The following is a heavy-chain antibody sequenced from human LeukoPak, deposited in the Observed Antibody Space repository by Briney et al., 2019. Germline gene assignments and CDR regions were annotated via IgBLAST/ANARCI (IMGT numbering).Heavy chain of an antibody. Sequence: GASVKVSCKASGYTFTSYDINWVRQATGQGLEWMGIINPSGGSTSYAQKFQGRVTMTRDTSTSTVYMELSSLRSEDTAVYYCARIAARRSRAFDIWGQGTMVTVSS. CDR1: GYTFTSYD. J-gene: IGHJ3*02. CDR2: INPSGGST. D-gene: IGHD6-6*01. CDR3: ARIAARRSRAFDI. V-gene: IGHV1-46*01.